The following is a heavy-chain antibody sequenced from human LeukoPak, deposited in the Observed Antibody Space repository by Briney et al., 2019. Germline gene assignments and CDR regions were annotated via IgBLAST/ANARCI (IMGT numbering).Heavy chain of an antibody. V-gene: IGHV1-8*01. Sequence: ASVKVSCKASGYAFTSYDINWVRQATGQGLEWMGWMNPNSGNTGYAQKFQGRVTMTRNTSISTAYMELSSLRSEDTAVYYCARGRRSKITMIVVAIYYFDYWAREPWSPSPQ. CDR1: GYAFTSYD. J-gene: IGHJ4*02. D-gene: IGHD3-22*01. CDR2: MNPNSGNT. CDR3: ARGRRSKITMIVVAIYYFDY.